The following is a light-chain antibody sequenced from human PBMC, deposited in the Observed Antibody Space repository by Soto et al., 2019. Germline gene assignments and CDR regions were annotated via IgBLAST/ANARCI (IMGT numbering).Light chain of an antibody. CDR2: DAS. Sequence: EIVLTQSPATLSLSPGERATLSCRASQSVSSYLAWYQQKPGQAPSILIYDASNRATGIPARFSGSGSGTDFTLTISSLEPEDFAVYYCQQRSNWTITFGQGTRLEIK. V-gene: IGKV3-11*01. CDR3: QQRSNWTIT. J-gene: IGKJ5*01. CDR1: QSVSSY.